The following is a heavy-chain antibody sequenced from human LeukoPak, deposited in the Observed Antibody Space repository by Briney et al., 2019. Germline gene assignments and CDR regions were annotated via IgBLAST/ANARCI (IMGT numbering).Heavy chain of an antibody. J-gene: IGHJ4*02. V-gene: IGHV4-38-2*02. CDR2: IYYTGNT. CDR3: VKSGGYGLIDY. CDR1: GYSISSGYY. Sequence: NPSETLSLTCTVSGYSISSGYYLGWIRQPPGKGLEWIGNIYYTGNTYYNASLQSRVTISIDTSKNQFSLRLNSVTAADTAMYYCVKSGGYGLIDYWGQGTLVTVSS. D-gene: IGHD1-26*01.